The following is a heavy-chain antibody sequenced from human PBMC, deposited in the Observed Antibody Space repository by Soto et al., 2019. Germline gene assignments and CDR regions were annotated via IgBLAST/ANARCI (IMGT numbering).Heavy chain of an antibody. CDR3: ARQIYDSSGYYYAY. J-gene: IGHJ4*02. CDR2: IYSLGNT. V-gene: IGHV4-39*01. CDR1: GGSISSSSYY. Sequence: QMQLQESGPGLVKPSETLSLTCTVSGGSISSSSYYWGWIRQPPGQGLEWLGTIYSLGNTYYNPSLKRRVTISVDKSKSQLFLKMSSVTAADTAVYYCARQIYDSSGYYYAYWGQGTLVTVSS. D-gene: IGHD3-22*01.